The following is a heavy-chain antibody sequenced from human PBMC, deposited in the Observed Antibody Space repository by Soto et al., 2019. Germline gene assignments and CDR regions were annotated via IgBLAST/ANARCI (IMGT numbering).Heavy chain of an antibody. CDR3: ARGRRGFWSGSSGMDYYGMDV. CDR2: IKHSGST. Sequence: QVQLQQWGAGQLKPSETLALTCAVYGGSFSGYYWSWIRQPPGKGLECIGEIKHSGSTNYNPSLKSRVTISVDTSKNQFSLKLSSVTAADTAVYYCARGRRGFWSGSSGMDYYGMDVWGQGTTVTVSS. V-gene: IGHV4-34*01. CDR1: GGSFSGYY. D-gene: IGHD3-3*01. J-gene: IGHJ6*02.